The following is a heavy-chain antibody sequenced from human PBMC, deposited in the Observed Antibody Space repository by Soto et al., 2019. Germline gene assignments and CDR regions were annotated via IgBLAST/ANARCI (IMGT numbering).Heavy chain of an antibody. Sequence: ASVKVSCKASGGTFDNYAVSWVRQAPGQGLEWMGGIIPMFETVNYAQRFQGRLTIAADESTSTAYMELTSLTSADTAIYFCARGLRTGNYGMDVWGQGTTVPVYS. CDR2: IIPMFETV. CDR3: ARGLRTGNYGMDV. D-gene: IGHD2-15*01. J-gene: IGHJ6*02. V-gene: IGHV1-69*13. CDR1: GGTFDNYA.